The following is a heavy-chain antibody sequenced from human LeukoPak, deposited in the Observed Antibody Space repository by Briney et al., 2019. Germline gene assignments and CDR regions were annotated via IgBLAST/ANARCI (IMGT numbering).Heavy chain of an antibody. CDR2: IYSSGSS. D-gene: IGHD3-10*01. V-gene: IGHV4-30-4*07. J-gene: IGHJ5*02. CDR3: ARGVLLHFAEFSGFDP. Sequence: PSETLSLTCVVSGGSISTGAFSWYWLRQPPGQGPEWIGYIYSSGSSYYNPSLQSRFIISVDTSKNQLSLRVTSVTAADTAVYYCARGVLLHFAEFSGFDPWGQGTLVTVSS. CDR1: GGSISTGAFS.